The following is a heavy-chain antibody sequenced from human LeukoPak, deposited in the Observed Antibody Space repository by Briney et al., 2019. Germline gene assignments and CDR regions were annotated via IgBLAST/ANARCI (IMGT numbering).Heavy chain of an antibody. V-gene: IGHV4-34*01. D-gene: IGHD3-22*01. J-gene: IGHJ3*02. CDR1: GGSFSGYY. Sequence: SETLSLTCAVYGGSFSGYYWSWIRQPPGKGLEWIGEINHSGSTNYNPSLKSRVTISVDTSKNQFSLKLSSVTAADTAVYYCAREADSSGYYYQSSAFDIWGQGTMVTVSS. CDR2: INHSGST. CDR3: AREADSSGYYYQSSAFDI.